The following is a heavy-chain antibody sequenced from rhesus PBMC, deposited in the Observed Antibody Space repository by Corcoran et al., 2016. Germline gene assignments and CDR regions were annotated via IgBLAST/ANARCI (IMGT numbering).Heavy chain of an antibody. V-gene: IGHV3S5*01. Sequence: EVQLVETGGGLVQPGGSLKLSCAASGFTFSSYGMSWVRQAPGKGLEWVSASNSGGGSTYYANSVPGRCTISRDNSKNTLSLQMTSLRVEDTAVYYCAKVGYSGSRDRFDFWGQGLRVTVSS. CDR3: AKVGYSGSRDRFDF. CDR1: GFTFSSYG. CDR2: SNSGGGST. J-gene: IGHJ3*01. D-gene: IGHD6-25*01.